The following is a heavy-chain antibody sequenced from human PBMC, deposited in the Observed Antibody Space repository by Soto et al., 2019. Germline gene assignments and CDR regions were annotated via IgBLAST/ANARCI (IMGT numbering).Heavy chain of an antibody. J-gene: IGHJ5*02. CDR3: AKQISPPWFDP. CDR2: ITGGGDTT. V-gene: IGHV3-23*01. CDR1: RFSFRSYA. Sequence: GGSLRLSCAASRFSFRSYAITWVRQAPGKGLEWVSTITGGGDTTYYVDSVKGRFTISRDNSNNILYLQMNSLKVEDTAIYYCAKQISPPWFDPWGQGTLVPVSS.